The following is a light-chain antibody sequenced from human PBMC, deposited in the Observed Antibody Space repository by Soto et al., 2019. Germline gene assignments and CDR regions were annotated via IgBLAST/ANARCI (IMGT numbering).Light chain of an antibody. CDR2: DAS. J-gene: IGKJ2*01. CDR1: QSVSNN. V-gene: IGKV3-15*01. Sequence: EIEMTQSPATLSVSPGERVTLSCRASQSVSNNLVWYQQKPGQAPRLLIYDASTRATGIPARFSGSGSGTEFTLTISSLQSEDFAVYYCQQHNNWPPFTFGQGTKLEIK. CDR3: QQHNNWPPFT.